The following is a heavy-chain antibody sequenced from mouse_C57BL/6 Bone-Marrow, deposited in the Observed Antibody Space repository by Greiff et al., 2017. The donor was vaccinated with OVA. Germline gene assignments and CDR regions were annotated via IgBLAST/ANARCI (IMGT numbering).Heavy chain of an antibody. CDR3: SEDSAVYYCAIYYGNYVHWYFDV. V-gene: IGHV1-87*01. J-gene: IGHJ1*03. Sequence: VQVVESGPELARPWASVKISCQAFYTFSRRVHFAIRDTNYWMQWVKQRPGQGLEWIGAIYPGNGDTSYNQKFKGKATLTADKSSSTAYMQLSSLTSEDSAVYYCAIYYGNYVHWYFDVWGTGTTVTVSS. CDR1: YTFSRRVH. D-gene: IGHD2-1*01. CDR2: GQGLEWIG.